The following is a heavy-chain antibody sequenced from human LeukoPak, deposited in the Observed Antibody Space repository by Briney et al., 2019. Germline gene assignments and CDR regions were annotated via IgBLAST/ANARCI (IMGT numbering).Heavy chain of an antibody. D-gene: IGHD3-10*01. CDR3: ARETLWFGDYDY. Sequence: ASVNVCFTSSGYTFTSYGNNWVRQAPGQGQERMGWMNPNSGNTGYAQKFQGRVTMTRNNSISTAYMEMSSLRAEDTAVYYCARETLWFGDYDYWGQGTLVTVSS. CDR1: GYTFTSYG. J-gene: IGHJ4*02. V-gene: IGHV1-8*01. CDR2: MNPNSGNT.